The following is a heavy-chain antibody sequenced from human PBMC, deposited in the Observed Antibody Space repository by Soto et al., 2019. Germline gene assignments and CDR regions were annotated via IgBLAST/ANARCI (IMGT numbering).Heavy chain of an antibody. J-gene: IGHJ4*02. CDR3: AAHSGNTYGPLEY. CDR2: INHSGST. V-gene: IGHV4-34*01. CDR1: GGSFSGYY. D-gene: IGHD3-10*01. Sequence: SETLSLTCAVYGGSFSGYYWSWIRQPPGKGLEWIGEINHSGSTNYNPSLKSRVTISVDKSKNQFSLKLSSVTAADTAVYYCAAHSGNTYGPLEYWGQGTLVTVSS.